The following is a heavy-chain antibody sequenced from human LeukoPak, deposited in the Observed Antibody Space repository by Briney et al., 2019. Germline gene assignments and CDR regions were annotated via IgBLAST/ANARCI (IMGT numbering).Heavy chain of an antibody. CDR2: IYTSGTT. V-gene: IGHV4-4*07. J-gene: IGHJ3*02. Sequence: PSETLSLTCSVSGGSISSYYWSWIRQPAGKGLEWIGRIYTSGTTNYNPSLESRVTMSVDTSKNQFSLKLNSVTAADTAVYYCARDQTYYDTSGFSLYAFDIWGQGTMVTVS. D-gene: IGHD3-22*01. CDR3: ARDQTYYDTSGFSLYAFDI. CDR1: GGSISSYY.